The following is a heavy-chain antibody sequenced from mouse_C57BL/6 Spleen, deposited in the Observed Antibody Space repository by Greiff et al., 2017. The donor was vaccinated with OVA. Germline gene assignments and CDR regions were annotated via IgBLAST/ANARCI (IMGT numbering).Heavy chain of an antibody. J-gene: IGHJ4*01. D-gene: IGHD2-1*01. V-gene: IGHV1-52*01. CDR2: IDPSDSET. CDR3: ARRASGNYGDYAMDY. Sequence: QVQLKQPGAELVRPGSSVKLSCKASGYTFTSYWMHWVKQRPIQGLEWIGNIDPSDSETHYNQKFKDKATLTVDKSSSTAYMQLSSLTSEDSAVYYCARRASGNYGDYAMDYWGQGTSVTVSS. CDR1: GYTFTSYW.